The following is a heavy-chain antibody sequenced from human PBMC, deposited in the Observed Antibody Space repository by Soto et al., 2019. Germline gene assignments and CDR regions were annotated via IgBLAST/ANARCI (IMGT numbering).Heavy chain of an antibody. CDR1: GFTFSGSA. CDR3: TRPTFGSTSCFDP. Sequence: EVQLVESGGGLVQPGGSLKLSCAASGFTFSGSAVHWVRQASGKGLEWVGRIGSKTSSYATSYAASVRGRFTISRDASNNTASLQMNSLKTEDTAVYYCTRPTFGSTSCFDPWGQGTLVTVSS. D-gene: IGHD2-2*01. V-gene: IGHV3-73*02. CDR2: IGSKTSSYAT. J-gene: IGHJ5*02.